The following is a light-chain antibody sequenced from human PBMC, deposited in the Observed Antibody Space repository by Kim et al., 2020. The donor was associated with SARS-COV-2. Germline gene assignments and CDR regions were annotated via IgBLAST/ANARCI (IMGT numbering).Light chain of an antibody. CDR1: QSVSSSY. V-gene: IGKV3-20*01. CDR2: AAS. J-gene: IGKJ1*01. Sequence: PGERATLSCRASQSVSSSYLAWYQQKPGQAPSLLIYAASSRATGIPDRFSGSGSGADFTLTISRLEPEDFAVYYCQQYTTSPTWTFGQGTKVDIK. CDR3: QQYTTSPTWT.